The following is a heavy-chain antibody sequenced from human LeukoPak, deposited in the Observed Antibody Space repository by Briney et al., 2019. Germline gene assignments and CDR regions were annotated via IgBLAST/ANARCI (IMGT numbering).Heavy chain of an antibody. CDR1: GDSISSYY. CDR2: IYYSGST. J-gene: IGHJ3*02. V-gene: IGHV4-59*01. CDR3: ARVAYYYDSSGYLGAFDI. D-gene: IGHD3-22*01. Sequence: SETLSLTCTVSGDSISSYYWSWIRQPPGKGLEWIGYIYYSGSTNYNPSLKSRVTISVDTSKNQFSLKLSSVTAADTAVYYCARVAYYYDSSGYLGAFDIWGQGTMVTVSS.